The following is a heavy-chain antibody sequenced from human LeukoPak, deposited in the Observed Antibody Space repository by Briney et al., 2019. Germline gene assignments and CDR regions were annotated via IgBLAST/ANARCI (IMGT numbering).Heavy chain of an antibody. V-gene: IGHV5-51*01. CDR2: IFSGDSDT. J-gene: IGHJ4*02. CDR3: ARLQYCGGDCYNYFDY. Sequence: GGSLKISCQAAGYIFTSYWIVWVGQMPGKGLEWMGIIFSGDSDTRYSASFQCQVTISADKSISTAYMQGSSLKASDTAMYYCARLQYCGGDCYNYFDYWGQGTLVTVSS. D-gene: IGHD2-21*02. CDR1: GYIFTSYW.